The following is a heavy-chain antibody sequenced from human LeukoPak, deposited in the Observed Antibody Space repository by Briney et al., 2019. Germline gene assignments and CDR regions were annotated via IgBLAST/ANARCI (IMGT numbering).Heavy chain of an antibody. CDR1: GGSFSGYY. J-gene: IGHJ4*02. CDR3: ARRRSRYDILTGYRSPYYFDY. D-gene: IGHD3-9*01. CDR2: INHSGST. Sequence: KASETLSLTCAVYGGSFSGYYWSWIRQPPGKGLEWIGEINHSGSTNYNPSLKSRVTISVDTSENQFSLKLSSVTAADTAVYYCARRRSRYDILTGYRSPYYFDYWGQGTLVTVSS. V-gene: IGHV4-34*01.